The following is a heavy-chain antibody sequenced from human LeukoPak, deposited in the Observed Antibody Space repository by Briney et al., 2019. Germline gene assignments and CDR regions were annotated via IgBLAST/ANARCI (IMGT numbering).Heavy chain of an antibody. D-gene: IGHD6-13*01. CDR2: FDPEDGET. CDR1: GYTLTELS. J-gene: IGHJ6*03. V-gene: IGHV1-24*01. Sequence: ASVKVSCKVSGYTLTELSMHWVRQAPGKGLEWMGGFDPEDGETIYAQKFQGRVTMTEDTSTDTAYMELSRLRSDDTAVYYCARGPPIAAAGITGQYYYYYMDVWGKGTTVTVSS. CDR3: ARGPPIAAAGITGQYYYYYMDV.